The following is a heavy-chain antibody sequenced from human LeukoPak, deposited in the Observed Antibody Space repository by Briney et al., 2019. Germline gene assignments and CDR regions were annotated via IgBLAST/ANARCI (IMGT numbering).Heavy chain of an antibody. D-gene: IGHD2-15*01. CDR1: GGSISSYY. J-gene: IGHJ4*02. CDR3: ATDCSGSSCYPAGYDY. CDR2: IYTSGST. V-gene: IGHV4-4*07. Sequence: SETLSLTCTVSGGSISSYYWSWIRQPAGEGLEWIGRIYTSGSTNYNPSVKSRVTMSVDTSKNQFSLKLSSVTAADTAVYYCATDCSGSSCYPAGYDYWGQGILVTVSS.